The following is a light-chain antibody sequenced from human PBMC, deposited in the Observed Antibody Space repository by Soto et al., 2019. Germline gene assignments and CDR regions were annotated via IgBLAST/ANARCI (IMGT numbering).Light chain of an antibody. CDR2: DTD. CDR1: SSNLGKNS. Sequence: QSVLTQPPSVSAAPGQKVTISCSGSSSNLGKNSVSWYKHLPGTAPNLLIYDTDKRPSRIPGRFSGSKSGASATLDITGLQTGDEADYYCGTWDSSLSAVVFGAGTKVTVL. V-gene: IGLV1-51*01. J-gene: IGLJ3*02. CDR3: GTWDSSLSAVV.